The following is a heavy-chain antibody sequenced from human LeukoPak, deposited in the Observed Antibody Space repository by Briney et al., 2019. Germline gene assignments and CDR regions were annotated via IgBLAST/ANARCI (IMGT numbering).Heavy chain of an antibody. CDR2: ICDSGGST. Sequence: GGSLRLSCAASGCTFSRYAMSWVRPPPGKGLEWVSAICDSGGSTYYPHTVKGRFTSSRDNYKNTLYLQTSSQTAEDTAVYYCARYAVVGTPFFDYWGQGTLVTVSS. D-gene: IGHD2-15*01. V-gene: IGHV3-23*01. J-gene: IGHJ4*02. CDR1: GCTFSRYA. CDR3: ARYAVVGTPFFDY.